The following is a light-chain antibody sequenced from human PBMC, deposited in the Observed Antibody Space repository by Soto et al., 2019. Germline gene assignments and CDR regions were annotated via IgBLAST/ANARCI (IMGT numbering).Light chain of an antibody. Sequence: QSALTQPASVSGSPGQSITISCTGTISVIGGYNYVSWYQQHPGKAPKLMIYDVSKRPSGVSDRFSGSKSGNTASLTISGLQAEYEADSSCNSYTTGRTNVFGTGTKVTVL. V-gene: IGLV2-14*01. CDR1: ISVIGGYNY. CDR2: DVS. J-gene: IGLJ1*01. CDR3: NSYTTGRTNV.